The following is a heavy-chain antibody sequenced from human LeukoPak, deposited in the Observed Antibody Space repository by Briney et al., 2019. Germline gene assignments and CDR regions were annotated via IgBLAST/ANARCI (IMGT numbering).Heavy chain of an antibody. CDR1: GGSISSGGYY. CDR2: INHSGST. J-gene: IGHJ5*02. D-gene: IGHD2-2*01. V-gene: IGHV4-31*03. CDR3: ARIGRYQLLLVRAHDAYWFDP. Sequence: SQTLPLTCTVSGGSISSGGYYWSWIRQHPGKGLEWIGEINHSGSTNYNPSLKSRVTISVDTSKNQFSLKLSSVTAADTAVYYCARIGRYQLLLVRAHDAYWFDPWGQGTLVTVSS.